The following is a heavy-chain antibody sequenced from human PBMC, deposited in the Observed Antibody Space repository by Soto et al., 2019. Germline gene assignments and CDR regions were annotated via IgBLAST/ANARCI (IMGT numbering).Heavy chain of an antibody. CDR2: IWYDGSNK. Sequence: PGWSLRLSCAASGFTFSSYGMHWVRQAPGKGLEWVAVIWYDGSNKYYADSVKGRFTISRDNSKNTLYLQMNSLRAEDTAVYYCARDQGVAAAGPFDYWGQGTLVTVSS. CDR3: ARDQGVAAAGPFDY. D-gene: IGHD6-13*01. V-gene: IGHV3-33*01. J-gene: IGHJ4*02. CDR1: GFTFSSYG.